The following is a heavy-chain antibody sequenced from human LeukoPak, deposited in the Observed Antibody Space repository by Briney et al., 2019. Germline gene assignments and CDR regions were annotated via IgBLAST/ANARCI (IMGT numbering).Heavy chain of an antibody. D-gene: IGHD3-10*01. CDR1: GGSFSGYY. CDR2: INNSGST. J-gene: IGHJ4*02. Sequence: SETLSLTCAVYGGSFSGYYWSWIRQPPGKGLEWIGSINNSGSTYYNPSLKSPVTISVDTSKNQFSLKLSSVTAADTAVYYCARLPWYYGSGSYFFDYWGQGTLVTVSS. CDR3: ARLPWYYGSGSYFFDY. V-gene: IGHV4-34*01.